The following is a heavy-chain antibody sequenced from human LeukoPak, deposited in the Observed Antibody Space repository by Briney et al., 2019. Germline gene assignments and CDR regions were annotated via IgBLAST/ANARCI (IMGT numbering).Heavy chain of an antibody. J-gene: IGHJ3*02. V-gene: IGHV3-23*01. CDR1: GGSISSYY. CDR2: ISGSGGST. CDR3: AKVVHLDTDAFDI. Sequence: ETLSLTCTVSGGSISSYYWSWVRQAPGKGLEWVSAISGSGGSTYYADSVKGRFTISRDNSKNTLYLQMNSLRAEDTAVYYCAKVVHLDTDAFDIWGQGTMVTVSS. D-gene: IGHD5-18*01.